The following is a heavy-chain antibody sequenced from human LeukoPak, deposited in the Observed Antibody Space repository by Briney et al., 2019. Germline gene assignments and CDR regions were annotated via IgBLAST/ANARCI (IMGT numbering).Heavy chain of an antibody. J-gene: IGHJ4*02. D-gene: IGHD1-26*01. CDR3: ARVSGIVNSNFDY. CDR2: ISSSSSYT. V-gene: IGHV3-11*05. CDR1: GFTFSDYY. Sequence: GGSLRLSCAASGFTFSDYYMSWIRQAPGKGLEWVSYISSSSSYTNYADSVKGRFTISRDNAKNSLYLQMNSLRAEDTAVYYCARVSGIVNSNFDYWGQGTLVTVSS.